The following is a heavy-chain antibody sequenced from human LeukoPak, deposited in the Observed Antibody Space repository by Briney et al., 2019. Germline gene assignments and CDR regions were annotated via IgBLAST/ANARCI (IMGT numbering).Heavy chain of an antibody. J-gene: IGHJ3*02. V-gene: IGHV4-31*03. CDR2: ICYSGST. CDR1: GGSISSGGYY. Sequence: SETLSLTCTVSGGSISSGGYYWSWIRQHPGKGLEWIGYICYSGSTYYNPSLKSRLTISVDTSKNQFSLKLSSVTAAPTAVYHCARRAPYYYDSSGYYAAFDISAQGTMPTVSS. CDR3: ARRAPYYYDSSGYYAAFDI. D-gene: IGHD3-22*01.